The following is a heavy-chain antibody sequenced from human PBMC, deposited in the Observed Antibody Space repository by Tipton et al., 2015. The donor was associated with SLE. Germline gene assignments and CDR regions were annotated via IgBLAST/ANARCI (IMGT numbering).Heavy chain of an antibody. CDR1: GGSFSGYY. J-gene: IGHJ4*02. CDR2: INHSGST. D-gene: IGHD3-3*01. V-gene: IGHV4-34*01. Sequence: TLSLTCAVYGGSFSGYYWSWIRQPPGKGLEWIGEINHSGSTNYNPSLKNRVTISVDTSKNQFSLKLNSMTAADTAAYYCARGRVAPHYWGQGTLVTVSS. CDR3: ARGRVAPHY.